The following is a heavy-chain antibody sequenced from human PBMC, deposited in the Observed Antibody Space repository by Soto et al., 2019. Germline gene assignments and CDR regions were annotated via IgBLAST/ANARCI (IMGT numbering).Heavy chain of an antibody. V-gene: IGHV5-51*01. CDR1: GYSFTSYW. Sequence: GESLKISCKGSGYSFTSYWIGWVRQMPGKGLEWMGIIYPGDSDTRYSPSFQGQVTISADKSISTAYLQWSSLKASDTAMYYCARGGVVTATPLAFGIWGQGTMVTVSS. CDR2: IYPGDSDT. J-gene: IGHJ3*02. D-gene: IGHD2-21*02. CDR3: ARGGVVTATPLAFGI.